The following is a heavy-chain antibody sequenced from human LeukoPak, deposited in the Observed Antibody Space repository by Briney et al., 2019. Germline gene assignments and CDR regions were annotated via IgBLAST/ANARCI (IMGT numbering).Heavy chain of an antibody. V-gene: IGHV1-8*01. CDR1: GYTFTSYD. J-gene: IGHJ1*01. D-gene: IGHD6-19*01. CDR3: VRSLAVDGTRAY. CDR2: MNPLSGNT. Sequence: ASVKVSCKASGYTFTSYDINWVRQATGQGLEWMGWMNPLSGNTGYAQKFQGRVTMTRTTSTGTAYMDLSSLRSEDTAVYYCVRSLAVDGTRAYWGQGTLVTVSS.